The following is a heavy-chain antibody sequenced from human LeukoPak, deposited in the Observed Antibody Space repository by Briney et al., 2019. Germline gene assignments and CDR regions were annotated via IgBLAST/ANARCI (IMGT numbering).Heavy chain of an antibody. J-gene: IGHJ4*02. CDR1: GFTFSSYW. D-gene: IGHD2-2*01. CDR3: ASSSASPPYCSSTSCYAIDY. Sequence: GGSLRLSCAASGFTFSSYWMHWVRQAPGKGLVWVSRINSDGSSTSYADSVKGRFTISRDNAKNTLYLQMNSLRAEDTAVYYCASSSASPPYCSSTSCYAIDYWGQGTLVTVSS. CDR2: INSDGSST. V-gene: IGHV3-74*01.